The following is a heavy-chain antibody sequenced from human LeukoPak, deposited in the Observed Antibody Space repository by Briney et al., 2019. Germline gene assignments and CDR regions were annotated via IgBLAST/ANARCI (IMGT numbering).Heavy chain of an antibody. Sequence: GASVKVSCKASGGTFSSYAISWVRQAPGQGLEWMGGIIPIFGTANYAQKFQGRVTITADKSTSTAYMELSSLRSEDTAVYYCARSENRDYYYYYYMDVWGKGTTVTVSS. CDR2: IIPIFGTA. CDR1: GGTFSSYA. D-gene: IGHD2/OR15-2a*01. CDR3: ARSENRDYYYYYYMDV. J-gene: IGHJ6*03. V-gene: IGHV1-69*06.